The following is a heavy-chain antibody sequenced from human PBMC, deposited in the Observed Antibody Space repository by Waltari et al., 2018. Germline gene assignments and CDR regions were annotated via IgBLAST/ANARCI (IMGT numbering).Heavy chain of an antibody. CDR2: ISSSSSYI. Sequence: EVQLVESGGGLVKPGGSLRLSCAASGFTFSSYSMNWVRQAPGKGREWVSSISSSSSYIYYADSVKGRFTIARDNAKNSLYLQMNSLRAEDTAVYYCARGRDGYRDYWGQGTLVTVSS. CDR3: ARGRDGYRDY. CDR1: GFTFSSYS. D-gene: IGHD6-25*01. J-gene: IGHJ4*02. V-gene: IGHV3-21*01.